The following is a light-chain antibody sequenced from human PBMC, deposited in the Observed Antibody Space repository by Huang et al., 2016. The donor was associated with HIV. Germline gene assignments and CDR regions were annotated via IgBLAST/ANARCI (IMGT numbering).Light chain of an antibody. CDR1: QRVGSY. CDR3: QQRSTWPLA. Sequence: EVMLTQSPSILSLSLGGTGTISCKASQRVGSYVAWYQQRPGQSPRLLLYDTSNRAAGIPTRVGGGGSGTDFTLTISGLESGDLGVYYCQQRSTWPLAFGGGTKVA. CDR2: DTS. J-gene: IGKJ4*01. V-gene: IGKV3-11*01.